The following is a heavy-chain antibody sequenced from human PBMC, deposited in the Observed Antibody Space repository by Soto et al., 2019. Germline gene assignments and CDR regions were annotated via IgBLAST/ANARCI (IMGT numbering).Heavy chain of an antibody. CDR3: ARAEVGAQPHAFDI. CDR2: IYYSGST. V-gene: IGHV4-59*12. D-gene: IGHD1-26*01. CDR1: GGSISTNH. J-gene: IGHJ3*02. Sequence: QVQLQESGPALVKPSETLSLTCTVSGGSISTNHWTWIRQPPGKGLEWIGYIYYSGSTYYNPSLKSRVTISVDTSKNQFSLKLSSVTAADTAVYYCARAEVGAQPHAFDIWGQGTMVTVSS.